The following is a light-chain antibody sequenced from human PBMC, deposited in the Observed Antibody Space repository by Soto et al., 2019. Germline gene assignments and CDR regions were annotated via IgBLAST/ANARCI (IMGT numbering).Light chain of an antibody. CDR1: QSVRSN. J-gene: IGKJ5*01. V-gene: IGKV3-15*01. CDR2: GAS. Sequence: EEGMSQSPATLSVSQGERVTISWGASQSVRSNLAWYQQKPGQSPRHLIYGASTRATGIPARFSGSGSATEFTLPISSLQSEDFAVYYCQQYNKWPPITFGQGTLLEVK. CDR3: QQYNKWPPIT.